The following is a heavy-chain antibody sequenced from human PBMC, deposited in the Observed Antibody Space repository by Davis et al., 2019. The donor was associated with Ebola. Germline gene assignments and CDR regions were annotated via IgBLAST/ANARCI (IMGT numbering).Heavy chain of an antibody. D-gene: IGHD2-21*02. CDR1: GGSIRSRDYY. J-gene: IGHJ4*02. CDR3: ARDSVATNF. V-gene: IGHV4-39*02. CDR2: INHSGYT. Sequence: MPSETLSLTCSVSGGSIRSRDYYWGWFRQPPGKGLEWIGEINHSGYTNSNPSLKNRLTISVDTSKSQFSLNLTSVTAADTAVYYCARDSVATNFWGQGTLVTVSS.